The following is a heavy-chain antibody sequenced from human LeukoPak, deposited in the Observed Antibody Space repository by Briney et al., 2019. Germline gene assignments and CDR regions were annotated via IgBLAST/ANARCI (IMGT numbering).Heavy chain of an antibody. V-gene: IGHV1-69*13. D-gene: IGHD4-23*01. Sequence: SVKVSCTASGGTFSIYTITWVRQAPGQGLEWMGGIIPIFGTPNYAQKFQGRVTITADESTNTAYMELSSLRSEDTAVYYCARGWLAETMVVTPYNYWGQGTLVTVSS. CDR2: IIPIFGTP. CDR1: GGTFSIYT. J-gene: IGHJ4*02. CDR3: ARGWLAETMVVTPYNY.